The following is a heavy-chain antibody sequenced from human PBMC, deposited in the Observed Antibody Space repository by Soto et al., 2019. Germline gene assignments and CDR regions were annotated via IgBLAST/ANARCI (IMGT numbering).Heavy chain of an antibody. D-gene: IGHD2-2*01. J-gene: IGHJ5*02. V-gene: IGHV1-69*13. CDR1: GATFSSYA. CDR2: IIPIFGTA. CDR3: ARDPSIVVVPAARDNWFDP. Sequence: SVKVSCKASGATFSSYAISWVRQAPGQGLEWMGGIIPIFGTANYAQKFQGRVTITADESTSTAYMELSSLRSEDTAVYYCARDPSIVVVPAARDNWFDPSGQGTLATVSS.